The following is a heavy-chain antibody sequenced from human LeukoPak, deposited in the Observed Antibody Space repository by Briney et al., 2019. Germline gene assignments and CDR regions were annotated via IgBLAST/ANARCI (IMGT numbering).Heavy chain of an antibody. CDR1: GYGFTSYW. V-gene: IGHV5-51*01. CDR3: ARKYSSSFGFAFDI. D-gene: IGHD6-6*01. Sequence: GGSLKTSCKGSGYGFTSYWIGWVRQMPGKGLEGMGIIYPGDSDTRYSPSFQGQVTISANKSISTAYLQWSSLKASNTAMYYGARKYSSSFGFAFDIWGQGTMVTVSS. CDR2: IYPGDSDT. J-gene: IGHJ3*02.